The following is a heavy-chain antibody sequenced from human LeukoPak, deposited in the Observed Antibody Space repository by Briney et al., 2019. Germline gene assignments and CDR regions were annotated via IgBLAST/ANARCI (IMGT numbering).Heavy chain of an antibody. J-gene: IGHJ4*02. CDR3: ARLRGAAMDY. CDR1: GSSISSSSYY. CDR2: IYYSGST. D-gene: IGHD6-13*01. Sequence: SETLSLTCTVSGSSISSSSYYWGWIRQPPGKGLEWIGSIYYSGSTYYNPSLKSRVTISVDTSKNQFSLKLSSVTAADTAVYYCARLRGAAMDYWGQGSLVTVSS. V-gene: IGHV4-39*01.